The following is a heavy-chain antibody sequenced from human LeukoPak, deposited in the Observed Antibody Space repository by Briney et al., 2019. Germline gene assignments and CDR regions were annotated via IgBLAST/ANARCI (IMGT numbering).Heavy chain of an antibody. Sequence: ASVKVSCKASGYTFTNYYMHWVRQAPGQGLEWMGIINPSGGSTSYAQKFQGRVTMTRDTSTSTVYMELSSLRSEDTAVYYCARASSTVTTPNHYYYGMDVWGQGTTVTVSS. V-gene: IGHV1-46*01. CDR3: ARASSTVTTPNHYYYGMDV. CDR2: INPSGGST. CDR1: GYTFTNYY. D-gene: IGHD4-17*01. J-gene: IGHJ6*02.